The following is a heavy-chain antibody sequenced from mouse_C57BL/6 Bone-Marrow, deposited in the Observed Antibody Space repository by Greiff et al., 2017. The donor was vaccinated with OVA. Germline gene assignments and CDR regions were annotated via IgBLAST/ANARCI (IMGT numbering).Heavy chain of an antibody. J-gene: IGHJ4*01. Sequence: QVQLQQPGAELVKPGASVKLSCKASGYTFTSYWMQWVKQRPGQGLEWIGEIDPSDSYTNYNQKFKGKATLTVDTSSSTAYMQLSRLTSEDSAVYYCAREDYYGSILHYAMDYWGQGTSVTVSS. CDR1: GYTFTSYW. CDR3: AREDYYGSILHYAMDY. V-gene: IGHV1-50*01. D-gene: IGHD1-1*01. CDR2: IDPSDSYT.